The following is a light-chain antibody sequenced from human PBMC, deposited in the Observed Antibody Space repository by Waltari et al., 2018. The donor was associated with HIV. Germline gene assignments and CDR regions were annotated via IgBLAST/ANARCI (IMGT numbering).Light chain of an antibody. CDR2: DAS. CDR1: QDISNY. J-gene: IGKJ4*01. Sequence: DIQMTQSPSSLSASVGDRVTITCQASQDISNYLNWYQQKPGKAPKLLIYDASSLETGVPSRFSGSGSGTDFTCTISSLQPEDIATYYCQQYDNLLLAFGGGTKVEIK. CDR3: QQYDNLLLA. V-gene: IGKV1-33*01.